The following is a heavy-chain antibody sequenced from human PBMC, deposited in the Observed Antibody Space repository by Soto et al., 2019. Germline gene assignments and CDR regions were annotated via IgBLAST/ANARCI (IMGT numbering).Heavy chain of an antibody. V-gene: IGHV4-59*01. J-gene: IGHJ6*02. D-gene: IGHD3-10*01. CDR3: ARVIRYGSGSYSTSYYYYYGMDV. Sequence: PSETLSLTCTVDGGSISSYYWGWIRQPPGEGLERIGYIYYSGSTNYNPSLKSRVTISVDTSKNQFSLKLSSVTAADTAVYYCARVIRYGSGSYSTSYYYYYGMDVWGQGTTVT. CDR1: GGSISSYY. CDR2: IYYSGST.